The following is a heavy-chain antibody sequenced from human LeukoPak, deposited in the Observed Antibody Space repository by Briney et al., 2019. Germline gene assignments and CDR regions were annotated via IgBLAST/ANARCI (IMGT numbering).Heavy chain of an antibody. D-gene: IGHD3-16*01. CDR2: IYGRGST. CDR3: ARYDSRGSASTKFDY. CDR1: GYTLGRNYY. V-gene: IGHV4-38-2*01. Sequence: SETLSLTCAVSGYTLGRNYYWGWIGQPPGKGLEWIGRIYGRGSTSYNPSLMNRVTMSVDTSRNHFSLQLTSVTAADTAVYYCARYDSRGSASTKFDYWGPGILVTISS. J-gene: IGHJ4*02.